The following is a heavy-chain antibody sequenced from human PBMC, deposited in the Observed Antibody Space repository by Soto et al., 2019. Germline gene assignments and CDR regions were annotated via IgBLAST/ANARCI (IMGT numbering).Heavy chain of an antibody. J-gene: IGHJ6*02. Sequence: GGSLRLSCAASGFTFSDYYMSWIRQAPGKGLEWVSFISSSVSTIYYADSVKGRFTISRDNAKNSLYLQMNSLKTEDTAVYYCTTPYYDFWSGYWPGDYYYYGMDVWGQGTTVTVSS. D-gene: IGHD3-3*01. V-gene: IGHV3-11*01. CDR3: TTPYYDFWSGYWPGDYYYYGMDV. CDR2: ISSSVSTI. CDR1: GFTFSDYY.